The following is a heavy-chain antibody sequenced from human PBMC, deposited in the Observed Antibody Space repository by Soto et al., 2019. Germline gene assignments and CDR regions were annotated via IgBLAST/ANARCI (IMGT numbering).Heavy chain of an antibody. Sequence: SETLSLTFTGSCGSINSGDYYWSWVRQPPGKGLEWIGYIYYSGSTYCNPSLKSRVTISVDTSKNQFSLKLSSVTAADTAVYYCARGPHYGDYRTFDYWGQGTLVTVSS. D-gene: IGHD4-17*01. V-gene: IGHV4-30-4*01. CDR3: ARGPHYGDYRTFDY. J-gene: IGHJ4*02. CDR1: CGSINSGDYY. CDR2: IYYSGST.